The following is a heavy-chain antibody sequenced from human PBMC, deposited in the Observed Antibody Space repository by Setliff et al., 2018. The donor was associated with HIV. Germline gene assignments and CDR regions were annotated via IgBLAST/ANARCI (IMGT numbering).Heavy chain of an antibody. CDR3: ARGRFVGFDY. J-gene: IGHJ4*02. V-gene: IGHV4-39*07. D-gene: IGHD3-16*02. Sequence: PSETLSLTCTVSGDSINIPNYYWGWIRQPPGKGLEWIGSIYHSGSTFYNPSLRSRVTISVDTSQDQFSLRLSSVTAADTAVYYCARGRFVGFDYWGQGTLVTVSS. CDR2: IYHSGST. CDR1: GDSINIPNYY.